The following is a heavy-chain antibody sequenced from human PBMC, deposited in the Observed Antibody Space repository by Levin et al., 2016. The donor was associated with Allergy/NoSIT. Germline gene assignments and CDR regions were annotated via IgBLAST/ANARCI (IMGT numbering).Heavy chain of an antibody. CDR2: ISAYNGNT. J-gene: IGHJ4*02. CDR1: GYTFTSYG. CDR3: ARAAYVGDGYNFIDY. D-gene: IGHD5-24*01. V-gene: IGHV1-18*01. Sequence: ASVKVSCKASGYTFTSYGISWVRQAPGQGLEWMGWISAYNGNTNYAQKLQGRVTMTTDTSTSTAYMELRSLRSDDTAVYYCARAAYVGDGYNFIDYWGQGTLVTVSS.